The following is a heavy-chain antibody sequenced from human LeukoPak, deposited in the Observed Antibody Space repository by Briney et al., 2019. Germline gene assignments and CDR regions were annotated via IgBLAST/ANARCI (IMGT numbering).Heavy chain of an antibody. CDR2: ISYDGSNK. CDR1: GFTFSSYA. CDR3: ARGILGATTSYFEY. D-gene: IGHD1-26*01. J-gene: IGHJ4*02. V-gene: IGHV3-30-3*01. Sequence: GGSLRLSCAASGFTFSSYAMHWVRQAPGKGLEWVAVISYDGSNKYYADSVKGRFTISRDNSKNTLYLQMNSLRAEDTAVYYCARGILGATTSYFEYWGQGTLVTVSS.